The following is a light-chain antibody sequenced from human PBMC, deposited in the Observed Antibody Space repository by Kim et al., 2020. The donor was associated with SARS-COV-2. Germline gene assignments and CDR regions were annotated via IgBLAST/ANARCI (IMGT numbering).Light chain of an antibody. CDR2: YNI. CDR3: QLWDDTNGHPV. J-gene: IGLJ3*02. V-gene: IGLV3-21*04. CDR1: NIGSRN. Sequence: APGQTATISCGADNIGSRNVHWYRQKAGQAPLLVIEYNIDRPSGIPERFSGANSGNTATLTISSVEAGDEADYYCQLWDDTNGHPVFGGGTKLTVL.